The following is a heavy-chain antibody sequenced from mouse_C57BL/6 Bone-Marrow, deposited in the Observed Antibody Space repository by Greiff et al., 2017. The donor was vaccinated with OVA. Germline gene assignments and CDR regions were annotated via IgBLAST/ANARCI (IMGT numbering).Heavy chain of an antibody. J-gene: IGHJ2*01. V-gene: IGHV1-26*01. Sequence: VQLQQSGPELVKPGASVKISCKASGYTFTDYYMNWVKQSHGKSLEWIGDINPNNGGTSYNQKFKGKATLTVDKSSSTAYMELRSLTSEDSAVYYCARRLYGDMGYWGQGTTLTVSS. CDR3: ARRLYGDMGY. D-gene: IGHD2-13*01. CDR2: INPNNGGT. CDR1: GYTFTDYY.